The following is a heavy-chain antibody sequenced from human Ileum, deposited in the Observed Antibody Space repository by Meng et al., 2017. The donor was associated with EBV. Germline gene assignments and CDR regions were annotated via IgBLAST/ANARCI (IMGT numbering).Heavy chain of an antibody. Sequence: VPVKESAPGPMTPSVALSLSWPVSGPAVSSGGYHWSWIRQPPGNGLEWIGRMYDSDSGKAKYNPSPNSRVIISQDTSKNHFVLKLTSVTAADTAVYYCAYYTAGRGGVGSWGQGTLVTVSS. J-gene: IGHJ4*02. D-gene: IGHD2-8*02. CDR2: DSDSGKA. CDR1: GPAVSSGGYH. V-gene: IGHV4-61*03. CDR3: AYYTAGRGGVGS.